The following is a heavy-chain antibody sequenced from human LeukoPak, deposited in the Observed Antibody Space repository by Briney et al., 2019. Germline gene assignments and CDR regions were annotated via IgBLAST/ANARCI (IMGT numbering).Heavy chain of an antibody. CDR2: IYNSGST. V-gene: IGHV4-59*01. D-gene: IGHD4-23*01. J-gene: IGHJ4*02. CDR3: ARDRGGGNSHFDY. Sequence: SETLSLTCTVSGGSISIYFWSWIRQPPGQGLEWIGYIYNSGSTNYNPSLKSRVTISVDTSKNQFSLNLSSVTAADTAIYYCARDRGGGNSHFDYCGQGTLVTVSS. CDR1: GGSISIYF.